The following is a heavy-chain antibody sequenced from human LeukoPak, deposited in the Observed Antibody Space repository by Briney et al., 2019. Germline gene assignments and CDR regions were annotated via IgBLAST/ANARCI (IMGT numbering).Heavy chain of an antibody. V-gene: IGHV1-3*01. Sequence: ASVKVSCKASGYTFTSYAMNWVRQAPGQRLEWMGWINAGNGNTKYSQKFQGRVTMTRDTSTNTAYMELSSLRSEDTAVYYCTREIDSSSGYDFWGQGALVTVSS. CDR2: INAGNGNT. J-gene: IGHJ4*02. CDR3: TREIDSSSGYDF. CDR1: GYTFTSYA. D-gene: IGHD6-13*01.